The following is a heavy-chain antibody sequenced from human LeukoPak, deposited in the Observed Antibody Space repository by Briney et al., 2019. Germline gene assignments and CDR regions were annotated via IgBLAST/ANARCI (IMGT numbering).Heavy chain of an antibody. Sequence: GESLKISCKGFGYTFTSYWIGWVRQMPGQGLESMGIIYPGDADTRYSPSFQGQVTISADKSISTAYLQWSSLKASDSAMYYCARLRDGYSDCWGQGTLVTVSS. D-gene: IGHD5-24*01. CDR1: GYTFTSYW. CDR2: IYPGDADT. J-gene: IGHJ4*02. V-gene: IGHV5-51*01. CDR3: ARLRDGYSDC.